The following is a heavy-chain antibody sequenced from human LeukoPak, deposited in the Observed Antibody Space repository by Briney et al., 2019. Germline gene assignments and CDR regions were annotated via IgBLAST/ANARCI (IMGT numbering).Heavy chain of an antibody. CDR1: GGTFSSYA. Sequence: EASVKVSCKASGGTFSSYAISWVRQAPGQGLEWMGGIIPIFGTANYAQKFQGSVTITADESTSTAYMELSSLRSEDTAVYYCARAYCGGDCYYFDYWGQGTLVTVSS. CDR2: IIPIFGTA. J-gene: IGHJ4*02. V-gene: IGHV1-69*01. D-gene: IGHD2-21*02. CDR3: ARAYCGGDCYYFDY.